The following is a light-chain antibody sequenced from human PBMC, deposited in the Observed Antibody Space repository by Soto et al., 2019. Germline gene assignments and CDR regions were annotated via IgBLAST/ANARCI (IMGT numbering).Light chain of an antibody. CDR3: SSYAGTYSYV. V-gene: IGLV2-11*01. Sequence: QSALTQPRSVSGSPGQAVTISCTGTSSDVGGYNYVSWYQQHPGTAPKLIIFGVSKRPSGVPDRFSGSKSGNTASLSISGLQAEDEPDYYCSSYAGTYSYVLGTGTKVTVL. CDR2: GVS. J-gene: IGLJ1*01. CDR1: SSDVGGYNY.